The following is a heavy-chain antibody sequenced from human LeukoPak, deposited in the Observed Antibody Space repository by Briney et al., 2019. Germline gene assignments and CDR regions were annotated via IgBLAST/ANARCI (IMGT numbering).Heavy chain of an antibody. J-gene: IGHJ4*02. D-gene: IGHD2-21*02. Sequence: GGSLRLSCAASGFTFSSYAMSWVRQAPGKGLEWVSYISRSGGTIYYADSVKGRFTISRDNAKNSLWLQMNSLRDEDTAVYYCARPISDGVFDCWGQGTLVTVSS. CDR2: ISRSGGTI. CDR3: ARPISDGVFDC. CDR1: GFTFSSYA. V-gene: IGHV3-48*02.